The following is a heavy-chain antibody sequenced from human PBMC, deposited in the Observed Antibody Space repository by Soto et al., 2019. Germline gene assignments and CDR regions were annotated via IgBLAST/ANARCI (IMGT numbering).Heavy chain of an antibody. D-gene: IGHD4-17*01. CDR3: ARAYGDYVFDY. CDR2: IYYSGST. J-gene: IGHJ4*02. V-gene: IGHV4-30-4*02. CDR1: GGSISSGDYY. Sequence: PSETLSLTCTVSGGSISSGDYYWSWIRQPPGKGLEWIGNIYYSGSTYYNPSLKSRVTISIDTSKNQFSLKLSSVTAADTAVYYCARAYGDYVFDYWGQGTLVTVSS.